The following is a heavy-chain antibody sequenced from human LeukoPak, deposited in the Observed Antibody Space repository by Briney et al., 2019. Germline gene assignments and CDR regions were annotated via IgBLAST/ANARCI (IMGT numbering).Heavy chain of an antibody. J-gene: IGHJ6*03. CDR1: GFIVGTNY. Sequence: PGGSLRLSCTGSGFIVGTNYMSWVRQGPGKGLEWVSVTYSDGSTYYADSVKGRFTISRDNSKNTLYLQMNSLRAEDTAVYYCARDRTVTVYYYYYMDVWGKGTTVTVSS. CDR3: ARDRTVTVYYYYYMDV. CDR2: TYSDGST. V-gene: IGHV3-66*01. D-gene: IGHD4-11*01.